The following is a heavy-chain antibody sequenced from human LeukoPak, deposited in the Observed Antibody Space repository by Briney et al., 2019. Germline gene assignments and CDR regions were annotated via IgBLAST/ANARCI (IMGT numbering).Heavy chain of an antibody. CDR1: GFIFKKYW. CDR2: IKEDGSET. Sequence: GGSLRLSCAASGFIFKKYWMNWVRQVPGKGLECLANIKEDGSETYYADSVKGRFAISRDNPKNLFFLQINSLRVEDTAVYYCARETPRRGETRDGYRWGQGTVVTVSS. V-gene: IGHV3-7*01. D-gene: IGHD5-24*01. CDR3: ARETPRRGETRDGYR. J-gene: IGHJ4*02.